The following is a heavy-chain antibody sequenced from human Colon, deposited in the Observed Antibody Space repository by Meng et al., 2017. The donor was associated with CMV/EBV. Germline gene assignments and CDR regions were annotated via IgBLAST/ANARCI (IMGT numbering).Heavy chain of an antibody. V-gene: IGHV3-43D*03. Sequence: GGSLRLSCAASGFTFSSYWMSWVRQAPGKGLEWVSVIAWDGDTSYYVDSVKGRFTISRDTSKNSLYLEMNNLRPEDTAFYYCVKGGADLKWLLFDSWGPGTLVTVSS. J-gene: IGHJ4*02. D-gene: IGHD3-3*01. CDR2: IAWDGDTS. CDR1: GFTFSSYW. CDR3: VKGGADLKWLLFDS.